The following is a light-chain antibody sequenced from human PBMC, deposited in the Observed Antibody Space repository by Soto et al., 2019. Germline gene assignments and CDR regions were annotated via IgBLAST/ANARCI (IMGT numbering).Light chain of an antibody. CDR1: QSVSSSY. J-gene: IGKJ2*01. CDR3: QQYGSSPYT. Sequence: EIVLTQSPGTLSLSPGERATLSCRASQSVSSSYLAWYQQKPGQAPRLLIYGASTRATGIPDRFSGSGSGTDLTLTISRLEPEDCAVDYCQQYGSSPYTFGQGTKLEIK. V-gene: IGKV3-20*01. CDR2: GAS.